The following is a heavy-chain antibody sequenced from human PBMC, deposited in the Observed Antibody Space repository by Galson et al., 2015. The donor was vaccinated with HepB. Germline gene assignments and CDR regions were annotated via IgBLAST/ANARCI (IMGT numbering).Heavy chain of an antibody. CDR3: ARDLLYDFWSGYYSGAFDI. CDR2: INSDGSST. D-gene: IGHD3-3*01. V-gene: IGHV3-74*01. J-gene: IGHJ3*02. CDR1: GFTFSSYW. Sequence: SLRLSCAASGFTFSSYWMHWVRQAPGKGLVWVSRINSDGSSTSYADSVKGRFTISRDNAKNTLYLQMNSLRAEDTAVYYCARDLLYDFWSGYYSGAFDIWGQGTMVTVSS.